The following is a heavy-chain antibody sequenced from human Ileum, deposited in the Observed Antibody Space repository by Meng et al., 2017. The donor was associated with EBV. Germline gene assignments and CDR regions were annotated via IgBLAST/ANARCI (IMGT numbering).Heavy chain of an antibody. D-gene: IGHD3/OR15-3a*01. Sequence: EVLQCGPGGGFYTPGGSLGSLCVGPGITFSRLWMTWLPQTPGKGLGWVSPIGSDGSTTNYAGSVKGRFTISRDNAKNTLSLQMNSLRVEDTAVYYCVRGGLGPWYWGQGTLVTVSS. CDR2: IGSDGSTT. V-gene: IGHV3-74*02. J-gene: IGHJ4*02. CDR1: GITFSRLW. CDR3: VRGGLGPWY.